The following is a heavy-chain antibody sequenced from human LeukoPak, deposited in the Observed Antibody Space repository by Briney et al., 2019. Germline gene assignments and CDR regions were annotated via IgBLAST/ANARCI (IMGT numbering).Heavy chain of an antibody. CDR1: GYSFTSYW. J-gene: IGHJ1*01. D-gene: IGHD6-13*01. CDR2: IYPGDSDT. V-gene: IGHV5-51*01. Sequence: GESLKISCKGSGYSFTSYWIGWARHMPGKGLEWMGIIYPGDSDTRYSPSFQGQVTISADKSISTAYLQWSSLQASDTAMYYCATSSQFIAAVGEYCQNWGQGTLVTVSS. CDR3: ATSSQFIAAVGEYCQN.